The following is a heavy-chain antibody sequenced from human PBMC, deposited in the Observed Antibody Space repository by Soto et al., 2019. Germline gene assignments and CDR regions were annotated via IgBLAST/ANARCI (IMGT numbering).Heavy chain of an antibody. CDR3: ARHRIAAAGTIDY. D-gene: IGHD6-13*01. Sequence: SETLSLTCTVSGGSISSYYWSWIRQPPGKGLEWIGNIYYSGSTNYNPSLKSRVTISVDTSKNQFSLKLSSVTAADTAVYYCARHRIAAAGTIDYWGQGTLVTVSS. J-gene: IGHJ4*02. CDR2: IYYSGST. V-gene: IGHV4-59*08. CDR1: GGSISSYY.